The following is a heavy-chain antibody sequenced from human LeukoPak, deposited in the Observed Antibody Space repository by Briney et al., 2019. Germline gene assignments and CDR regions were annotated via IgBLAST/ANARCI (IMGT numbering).Heavy chain of an antibody. V-gene: IGHV3-23*01. D-gene: IGHD3-10*01. Sequence: GGSLRLSCAAPGFTFNKYAMSWVPQAPGKGLEWVSGISGSGGGPYYADSVKGRFTISTDNSKNTLYLQMNSLRAEDTAVYYCARDRDGTGNYPLDYWGQGTLVTVSS. J-gene: IGHJ4*02. CDR2: ISGSGGGP. CDR1: GFTFNKYA. CDR3: ARDRDGTGNYPLDY.